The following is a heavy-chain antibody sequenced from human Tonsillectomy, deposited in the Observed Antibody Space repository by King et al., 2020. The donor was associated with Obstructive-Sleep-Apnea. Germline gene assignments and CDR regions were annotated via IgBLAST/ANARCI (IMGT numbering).Heavy chain of an antibody. Sequence: QLVQSGAEVKKPGESLKISCKGSGYSFTSYWIGWVRQMPGKGLEWMGIIYPGDSDTRYSPSFQGQVTISPDKSISTAYLQWSSLKASDTAMYYCARISHYYDSSGPVYNWFDPWGQGTLVTVSS. CDR3: ARISHYYDSSGPVYNWFDP. CDR2: IYPGDSDT. J-gene: IGHJ5*02. V-gene: IGHV5-51*01. CDR1: GYSFTSYW. D-gene: IGHD3-22*01.